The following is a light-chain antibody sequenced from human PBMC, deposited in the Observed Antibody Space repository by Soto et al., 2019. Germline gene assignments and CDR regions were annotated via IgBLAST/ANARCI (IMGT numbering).Light chain of an antibody. J-gene: IGKJ1*01. V-gene: IGKV1-5*03. CDR3: QQYDFFWT. CDR2: KAS. CDR1: QSIDSR. Sequence: DIQMTQSPSTLSASLGDRATITCRASQSIDSRLAWYQQKPGKAPKLLIYKASTLASGVPVRFSGSGSGTEFTLTISSLQPDDFATYYCQQYDFFWTFGQGTKVEIK.